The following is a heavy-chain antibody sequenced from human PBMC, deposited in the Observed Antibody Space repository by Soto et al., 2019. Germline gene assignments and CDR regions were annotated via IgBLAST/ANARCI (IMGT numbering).Heavy chain of an antibody. CDR1: GLTFGSRA. Sequence: LILSGVASGLTFGSRAMTWVRQAPGEGLQWVSTITDTGGDAKYADSVRGRFVISRDNSKKTLYLQMTSLTAEDSAMYYCARGSTDSYPGSRIFDFWGRGTLVTVSS. D-gene: IGHD3-10*01. V-gene: IGHV3-23*01. CDR3: ARGSTDSYPGSRIFDF. CDR2: ITDTGGDA. J-gene: IGHJ4*02.